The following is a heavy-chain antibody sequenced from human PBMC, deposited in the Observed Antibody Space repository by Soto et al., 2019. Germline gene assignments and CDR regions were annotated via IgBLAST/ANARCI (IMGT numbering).Heavy chain of an antibody. Sequence: GSLRLSCAASGFTFSSYGMHWVRQAPGKGLEWVAVIWYDGSNKYYADSVKGRFTISRDNSKNTLYLQMNGLRAEDTAVYYCARDHLTYCGGDCYGLDYWGQGTLVTVSS. CDR2: IWYDGSNK. D-gene: IGHD2-21*02. CDR1: GFTFSSYG. CDR3: ARDHLTYCGGDCYGLDY. J-gene: IGHJ4*02. V-gene: IGHV3-33*01.